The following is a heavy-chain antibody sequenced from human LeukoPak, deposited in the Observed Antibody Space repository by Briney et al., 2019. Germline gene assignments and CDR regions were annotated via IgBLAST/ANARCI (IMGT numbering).Heavy chain of an antibody. CDR2: INTDGSIT. V-gene: IGHV3-74*01. D-gene: IGHD3-16*01. J-gene: IGHJ6*03. CDR1: VFTFSNYW. Sequence: PGGSLRLSCAASVFTFSNYWMHWVRQAPGTGLVWVSRINTDGSITNYADSVKGRFTVSRDNAKNTVYLQMNSLRAEDTALYYCARDETRPYNYYMDVWGKGTTVTVSS. CDR3: ARDETRPYNYYMDV.